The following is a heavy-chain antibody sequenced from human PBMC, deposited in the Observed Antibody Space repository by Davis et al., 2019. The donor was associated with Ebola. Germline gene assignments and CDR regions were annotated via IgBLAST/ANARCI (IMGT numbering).Heavy chain of an antibody. CDR2: ISYDGSNK. D-gene: IGHD2-15*01. CDR1: GFTFSSYG. J-gene: IGHJ4*02. Sequence: GESLKISCAASGFTFSSYGMHWVRQAPGKGLEWVAVISYDGSNKYYADSVKGRFTISRDNSKNTLYLQMNSLRAEDTAVYYCARDRTLYSVDYWGQGTLVTVSS. V-gene: IGHV3-30*03. CDR3: ARDRTLYSVDY.